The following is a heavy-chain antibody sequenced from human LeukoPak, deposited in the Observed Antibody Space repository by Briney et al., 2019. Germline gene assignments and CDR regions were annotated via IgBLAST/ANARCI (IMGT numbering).Heavy chain of an antibody. Sequence: GGXLRLSCAASGFTFSNYAMSWVRQAPGKGLEWVSTITGNGASTFYADSVKGRFTISRDNSKNTLYLQTNSLRAEDTAVYYCANRGRYYFDYWGQGALVTVSS. D-gene: IGHD3-9*01. CDR1: GFTFSNYA. J-gene: IGHJ4*02. CDR3: ANRGRYYFDY. V-gene: IGHV3-23*01. CDR2: ITGNGAST.